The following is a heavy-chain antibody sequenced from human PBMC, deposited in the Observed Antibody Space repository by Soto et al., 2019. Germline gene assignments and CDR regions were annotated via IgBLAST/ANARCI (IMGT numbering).Heavy chain of an antibody. CDR3: ARVAGGHYPTKWFHS. CDR1: GGSISNGDYY. Sequence: PSETLSLTCTVSGGSISNGDYYWSWIRQSPGRGLEWIGYIYYSGSTYYNPSLKSRITISVDTSKNQFSLKLSSVTAADTAVYYCARVAGGHYPTKWFHSWGKATLVTGSS. J-gene: IGHJ5*01. V-gene: IGHV4-30-4*02. CDR2: IYYSGST. D-gene: IGHD3-10*01.